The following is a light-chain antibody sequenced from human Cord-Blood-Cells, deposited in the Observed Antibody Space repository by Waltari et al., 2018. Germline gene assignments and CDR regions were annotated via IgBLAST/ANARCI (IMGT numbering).Light chain of an antibody. Sequence: QSGLTRAPSASGSPAQTVTISCTGTSRAVGGANYLHWYQQPPGKALKLMIYEVSKRPSGVPDRFSGSKSGNTASLTVSGLQAEDEADYYCSSYAGSNNYVFGTGTKVTVL. CDR2: EVS. J-gene: IGLJ1*01. CDR1: SRAVGGANY. V-gene: IGLV2-8*01. CDR3: SSYAGSNNYV.